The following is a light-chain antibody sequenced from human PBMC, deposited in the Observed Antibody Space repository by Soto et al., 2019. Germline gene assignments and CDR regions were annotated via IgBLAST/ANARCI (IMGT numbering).Light chain of an antibody. CDR2: GAS. CDR1: QSLGSTS. Sequence: VLTQSPGTLSLTPGERATLSCRASQSLGSTSLAWYQQKSDQPPSLLISGASKRAAGVPDRFSGSGSGTDFTLVISRLEPEDFAVYYCQQSVDSPRTFGQGTKVDLK. V-gene: IGKV3-20*01. J-gene: IGKJ1*01. CDR3: QQSVDSPRT.